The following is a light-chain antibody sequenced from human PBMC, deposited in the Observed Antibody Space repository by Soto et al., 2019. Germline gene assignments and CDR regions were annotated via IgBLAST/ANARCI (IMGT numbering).Light chain of an antibody. CDR2: VNSDDSH. CDR1: SGHNSYA. V-gene: IGLV4-69*01. J-gene: IGLJ3*02. CDR3: QTWSTDIRV. Sequence: QSVLTQSPSASASLGASVKLTCTLSSGHNSYAIAWHQQQPEKGPRYLMKVNSDDSHSKGDGIPDRFSGSSSGAERYLTISSLQSEDEADYYWQTWSTDIRVFGGGTKVTVL.